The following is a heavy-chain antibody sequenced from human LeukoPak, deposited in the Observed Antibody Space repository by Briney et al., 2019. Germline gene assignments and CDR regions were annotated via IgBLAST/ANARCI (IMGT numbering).Heavy chain of an antibody. V-gene: IGHV4-34*01. CDR2: VNHSGST. J-gene: IGHJ4*02. Sequence: SETLSLTCAVHGGPFSGYSWNWIRQSPGMGLGWIGEVNHSGSTNYNPSLKSRVTISVDTSKNQFSLKLSSVTAADTSVYYCARGGYSGYRSRFDYWGQGTLVTVS. D-gene: IGHD5-12*01. CDR1: GGPFSGYS. CDR3: ARGGYSGYRSRFDY.